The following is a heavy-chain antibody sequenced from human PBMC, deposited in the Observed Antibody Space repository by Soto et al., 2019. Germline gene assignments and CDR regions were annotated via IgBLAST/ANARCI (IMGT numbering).Heavy chain of an antibody. D-gene: IGHD3-9*01. V-gene: IGHV3-33*01. Sequence: GGSLRLSCAASGFMFSSFAMHWVRQAPGKGLEWVAVIGHDGSNKNYADSVKGRFTISRDNSKNTVYLQMNSLRAEDTAVYYCARGQRYSRYFDWFLGYLDYWGQGALVTVSS. CDR2: IGHDGSNK. CDR3: ARGQRYSRYFDWFLGYLDY. CDR1: GFMFSSFA. J-gene: IGHJ4*02.